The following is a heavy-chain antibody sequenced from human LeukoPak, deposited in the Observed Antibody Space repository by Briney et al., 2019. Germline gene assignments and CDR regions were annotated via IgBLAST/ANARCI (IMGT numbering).Heavy chain of an antibody. V-gene: IGHV4-4*07. CDR1: GGSISSYY. CDR3: AREAVHYGSGSHDY. D-gene: IGHD3-10*01. J-gene: IGHJ4*02. CDR2: MHSSGST. Sequence: PSETLSLTCTVSGGSISSYYWSWIRQPAGKGLEWIGRMHSSGSTNYNPFIKSRVTMSLDTSKNQFSLKVDSVTAADTAMYYCAREAVHYGSGSHDYWGQGTLVAVSS.